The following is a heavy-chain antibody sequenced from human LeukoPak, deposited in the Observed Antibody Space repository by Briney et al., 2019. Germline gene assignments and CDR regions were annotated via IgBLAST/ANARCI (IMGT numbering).Heavy chain of an antibody. CDR2: ISSSGSTI. V-gene: IGHV3-11*01. CDR1: GFTFSDYY. J-gene: IGHJ6*03. Sequence: GGSLRLSYAASGFTFSDYYMSWIRQAPGKGLEWVSYISSSGSTIYYADSVKGRFTISRDNAKNSLYLQMNSLRAEDTAVYYCARLRSSSFYYYMDVWGKGTTVTVSS. D-gene: IGHD6-6*01. CDR3: ARLRSSSFYYYMDV.